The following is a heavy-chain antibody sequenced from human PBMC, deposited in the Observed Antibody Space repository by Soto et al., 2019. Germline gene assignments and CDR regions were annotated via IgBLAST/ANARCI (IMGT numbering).Heavy chain of an antibody. CDR1: GFTFSSYS. D-gene: IGHD6-19*01. V-gene: IGHV3-21*01. CDR3: ARVKAVAGTKYFQH. J-gene: IGHJ1*01. CDR2: ISSSSSYI. Sequence: GGSLRLSCAASGFTFSSYSMNWVRQAPGKGLEWVSSISSSSSYIYYADSVKGRFTISRDNAKNSLYLQMNSLRAEDTAVYYCARVKAVAGTKYFQHWGQGTLVTVSS.